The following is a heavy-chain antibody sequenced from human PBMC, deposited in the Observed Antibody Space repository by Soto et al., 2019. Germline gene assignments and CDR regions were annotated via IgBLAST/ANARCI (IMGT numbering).Heavy chain of an antibody. J-gene: IGHJ5*02. V-gene: IGHV3-21*01. CDR2: ISSNSAYI. CDR3: TRDASRDSSARGWFDP. D-gene: IGHD6-13*01. Sequence: GGSLRLSCAASGFTFRSFTMNWVRQAPGKGLEWVSTISSNSAYIYYTDALRGRLTISRDNAKNSLHLQMNSLRAEDTAVYYCTRDASRDSSARGWFDPWGPGTLVTVSS. CDR1: GFTFRSFT.